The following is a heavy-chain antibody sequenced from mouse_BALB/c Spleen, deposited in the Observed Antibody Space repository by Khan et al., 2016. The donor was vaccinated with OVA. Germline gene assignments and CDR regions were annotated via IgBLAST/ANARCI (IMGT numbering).Heavy chain of an antibody. CDR2: ISGTGIYT. CDR1: GFAFSSYD. D-gene: IGHD2-10*01. Sequence: EVELVESGGGLVKPGGSLKLSCAPSGFAFSSYDMSWVRQTPEKRLEWVATISGTGIYTYYPDSVKGRFTISRDNARNTLYLQMSSLRYEDTALYYCAKSSYYGTPGSPYWGQGTLVTVSA. V-gene: IGHV5-9*02. J-gene: IGHJ3*01. CDR3: AKSSYYGTPGSPY.